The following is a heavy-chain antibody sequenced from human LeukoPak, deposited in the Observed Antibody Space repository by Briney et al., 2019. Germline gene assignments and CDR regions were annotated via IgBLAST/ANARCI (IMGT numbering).Heavy chain of an antibody. J-gene: IGHJ6*03. D-gene: IGHD2-15*01. CDR3: ARHKVVVAATLSDYYYYMDV. Sequence: SETLSLTCTASGGSISSYYWSWIRQPPGKELEWIGYIYYSGSTNYNPSLKSRVTISVDTSKNQFSLKLSSVTAADTAVYYCARHKVVVAATLSDYYYYMDVWGKGTTVTVSS. V-gene: IGHV4-59*08. CDR2: IYYSGST. CDR1: GGSISSYY.